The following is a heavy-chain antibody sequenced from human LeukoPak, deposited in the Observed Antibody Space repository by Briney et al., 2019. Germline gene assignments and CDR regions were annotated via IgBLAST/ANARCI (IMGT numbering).Heavy chain of an antibody. Sequence: GGSLRLSCAASGFIFSSYSMNWVRQAPGKGLEWVSYISSSGSTIYYADSVKGRFTISRDNAKNSLYLQMNSLRAEDTAVYYCARSLVAHFDYWGQGTLVTVSS. CDR1: GFIFSSYS. J-gene: IGHJ4*02. D-gene: IGHD5-12*01. V-gene: IGHV3-48*04. CDR3: ARSLVAHFDY. CDR2: ISSSGSTI.